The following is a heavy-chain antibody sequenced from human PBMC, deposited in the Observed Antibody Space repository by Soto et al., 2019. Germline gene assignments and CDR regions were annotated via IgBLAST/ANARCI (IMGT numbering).Heavy chain of an antibody. CDR2: IYYRGST. CDR1: GGSISSYY. J-gene: IGHJ4*02. CDR3: ARSSNWFLSPFDY. V-gene: IGHV4-59*01. Sequence: SETLSLTCTVSGGSISSYYWSWIRQPPGKGLEWIGYIYYRGSTNYNPSLKSRVTISVATSKNQFSLKLSSVTAADTAVYYCARSSNWFLSPFDYWGPGTLVTVSS. D-gene: IGHD6-13*01.